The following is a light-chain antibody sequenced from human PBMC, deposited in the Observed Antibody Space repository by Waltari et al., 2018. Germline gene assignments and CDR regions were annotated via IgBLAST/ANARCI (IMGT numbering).Light chain of an antibody. J-gene: IGKJ3*01. Sequence: DIQMTQSPSSLSASVGDTVTITCRASQDINTYLAWFQQKPGKDPRPLLYYASSLENGDPSRFSGSGSGAEFTHTINSLQPEDFATYYCQQYKTAQYTFGPGTKVGVK. CDR3: QQYKTAQYT. V-gene: IGKV1-16*01. CDR1: QDINTY. CDR2: YAS.